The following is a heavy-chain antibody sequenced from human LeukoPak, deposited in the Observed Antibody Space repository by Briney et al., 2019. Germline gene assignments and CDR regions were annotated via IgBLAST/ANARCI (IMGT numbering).Heavy chain of an antibody. CDR2: IWYDGSNK. CDR3: ARGGRQWLAPYNWFDP. J-gene: IGHJ5*02. D-gene: IGHD6-19*01. V-gene: IGHV3-33*01. Sequence: PGGSLRLSCAASGFTFSSYGMHWVRQAPGKGLEWVAVIWYDGSNKYYADSVKGRFTISRDNSKNTLYLQMNSLRAEDTAVYYCARGGRQWLAPYNWFDPWGQGTLVTVSS. CDR1: GFTFSSYG.